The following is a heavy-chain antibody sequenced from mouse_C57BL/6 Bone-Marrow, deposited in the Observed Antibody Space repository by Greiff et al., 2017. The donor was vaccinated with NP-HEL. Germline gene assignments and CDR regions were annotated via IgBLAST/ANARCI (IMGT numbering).Heavy chain of an antibody. J-gene: IGHJ1*03. CDR3: ARYHYGSSFWHFDV. Sequence: VQLQQSGPELVKPGASVKISCKASGYTFTDYYMNWVKQSHGKSLEWIGDINPNNGGTSYNQKFKGKATLTVDKSSSTAYMELRSLTSEDSAVYYCARYHYGSSFWHFDVWGTGTTVTVSS. V-gene: IGHV1-26*01. CDR1: GYTFTDYY. D-gene: IGHD1-1*01. CDR2: INPNNGGT.